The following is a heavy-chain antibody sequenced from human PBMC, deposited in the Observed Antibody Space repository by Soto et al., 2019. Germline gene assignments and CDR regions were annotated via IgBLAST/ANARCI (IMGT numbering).Heavy chain of an antibody. Sequence: GGSLRLSCAASGFTFRSYAMHWVRQAPGKGLEWVAVISYDGSNKYYADSVKGRFTISRDNSKNTLYLQMNSLRAEDTAVYYCARDRLGIPYYYYGMDVWGQGTTVTVSS. J-gene: IGHJ6*02. CDR1: GFTFRSYA. CDR3: ARDRLGIPYYYYGMDV. D-gene: IGHD3-16*01. V-gene: IGHV3-30-3*01. CDR2: ISYDGSNK.